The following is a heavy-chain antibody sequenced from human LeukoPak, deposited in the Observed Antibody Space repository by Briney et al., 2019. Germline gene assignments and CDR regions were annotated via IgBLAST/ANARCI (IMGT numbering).Heavy chain of an antibody. CDR2: IFGNGGTT. CDR1: GFSFSSYA. D-gene: IGHD3-22*01. Sequence: GGSLRLSCAASGFSFSSYAMNWVRQAPGKGLEWVSIIFGNGGTTYYADSVKGRFTISRDNSKNTLYLQMNSLRAEDTAVYYCAKVSYDSSGYYYDYWGQGTLVTVSS. V-gene: IGHV3-23*01. J-gene: IGHJ4*02. CDR3: AKVSYDSSGYYYDY.